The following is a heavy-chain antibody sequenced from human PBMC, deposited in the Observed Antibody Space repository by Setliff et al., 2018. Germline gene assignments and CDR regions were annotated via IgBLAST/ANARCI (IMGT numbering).Heavy chain of an antibody. J-gene: IGHJ4*02. V-gene: IGHV4-34*01. D-gene: IGHD6-19*01. CDR1: GGSFSGYY. CDR3: ARVREQWLVAAPFDY. Sequence: PSETLSLTCAVYGGSFSGYYWSWIRQPPGKGLEWIGEINHSGSTNYNPSLKSRVTISVDTSKNQFPLKLSSVTAADTAVYYCARVREQWLVAAPFDYWGQGTLVTVSS. CDR2: INHSGST.